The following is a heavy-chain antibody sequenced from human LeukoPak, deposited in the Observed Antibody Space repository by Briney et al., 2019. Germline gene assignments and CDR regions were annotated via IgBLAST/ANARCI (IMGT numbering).Heavy chain of an antibody. J-gene: IGHJ3*02. V-gene: IGHV1-8*01. Sequence: ASVKVSCKAPGYTFTSYDINWVRQATGQGLEWMGWMNPNSGNTGYAQKFQGRVTMTRNTSISTAYMELSSLRSEDTAVYYCARVRDYVWGSYKPKDAFDIWGQGTMVTVSS. CDR2: MNPNSGNT. CDR1: GYTFTSYD. CDR3: ARVRDYVWGSYKPKDAFDI. D-gene: IGHD3-16*01.